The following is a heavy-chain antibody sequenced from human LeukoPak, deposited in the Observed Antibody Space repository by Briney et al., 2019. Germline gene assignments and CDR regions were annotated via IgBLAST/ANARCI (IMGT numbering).Heavy chain of an antibody. CDR2: ISSSGSTM. Sequence: PGGSLRLSCAASGFTFSDYFMSWIRQAPGKGLEWVSYISSSGSTMYYADSVKGRFTISRDNAKNSLYLQMNSLRAEDTAVYYCAREGGDCSSTTCDNDAFDIWGQGTIVTVSS. V-gene: IGHV3-11*01. D-gene: IGHD2-2*01. CDR1: GFTFSDYF. CDR3: AREGGDCSSTTCDNDAFDI. J-gene: IGHJ3*02.